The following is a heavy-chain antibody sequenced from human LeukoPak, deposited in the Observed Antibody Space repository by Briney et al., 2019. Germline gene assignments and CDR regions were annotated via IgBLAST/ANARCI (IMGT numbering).Heavy chain of an antibody. CDR3: VREDLGVDY. CDR2: ISSSSATI. D-gene: IGHD1-26*01. V-gene: IGHV3-48*01. J-gene: IGHJ4*02. CDR1: GFSLSAYN. Sequence: GGSLRLSCEGSGFSLSAYNMNWVRQAPGKGLESVSYISSSSATIFYADSVKGRFIISRDTSKNTLYLQMNSLRAEDTAMYYCVREDLGVDYWGQGTLVTVSS.